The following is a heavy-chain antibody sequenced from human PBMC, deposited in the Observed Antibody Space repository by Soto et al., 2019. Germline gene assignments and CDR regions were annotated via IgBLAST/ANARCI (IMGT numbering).Heavy chain of an antibody. Sequence: NPSETLSLTCTVSGGSVSSGSYYWSWIRQPPGKGLEWIGYIYYSGSTNYNPSLKSRVTISVDTSKNQFSLKLSSVTAADTAVYYCARNKIVGATLYFQHWGQGTLVTVSS. V-gene: IGHV4-61*01. CDR3: ARNKIVGATLYFQH. CDR2: IYYSGST. D-gene: IGHD1-26*01. J-gene: IGHJ1*01. CDR1: GGSVSSGSYY.